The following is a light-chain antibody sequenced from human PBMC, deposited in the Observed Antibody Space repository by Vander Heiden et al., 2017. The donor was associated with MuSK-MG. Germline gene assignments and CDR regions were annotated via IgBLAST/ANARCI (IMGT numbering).Light chain of an antibody. CDR3: QQYGSSPET. V-gene: IGKV3-20*01. CDR2: GAS. J-gene: IGKJ2*01. CDR1: QRVHSNY. Sequence: ESVFTQSPGTLSLSSGDRASLSCRATQRVHSNYLAWYQQKPGQAPRLLVYGASSTATGIPDRFSGSGSGTDFTLTISRLEPEDFAVYYCQQYGSSPETFGQGTKLEIK.